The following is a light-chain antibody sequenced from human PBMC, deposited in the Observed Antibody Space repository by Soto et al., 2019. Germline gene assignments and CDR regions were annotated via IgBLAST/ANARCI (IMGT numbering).Light chain of an antibody. Sequence: EIVMTQSPATLSVSPGERVTLSCRASQSVSSSYLAWYQQKPGQAPRLLIYGASSRATGIPDRFSGSGSGTDFTLTISRLEPEDSAVYYCQQSGTSEIIFGQGTRLEI. CDR2: GAS. CDR3: QQSGTSEII. V-gene: IGKV3-20*01. J-gene: IGKJ5*01. CDR1: QSVSSSY.